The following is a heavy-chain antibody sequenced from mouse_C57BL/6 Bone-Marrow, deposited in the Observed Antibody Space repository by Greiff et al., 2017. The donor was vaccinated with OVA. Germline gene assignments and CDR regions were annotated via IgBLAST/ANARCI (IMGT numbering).Heavy chain of an antibody. Sequence: VQLKQSGAELVRPGASVKLSCTASGFNIKDDYMHWVKQRPEQGLEWIGWIDPENGDTEYASKFQGKATITADTSSNTAYLQLSSLTSEDTAVYYCTTWGAEGFDYWGQGTTLTVSS. CDR2: IDPENGDT. J-gene: IGHJ2*01. CDR3: TTWGAEGFDY. CDR1: GFNIKDDY. V-gene: IGHV14-4*01.